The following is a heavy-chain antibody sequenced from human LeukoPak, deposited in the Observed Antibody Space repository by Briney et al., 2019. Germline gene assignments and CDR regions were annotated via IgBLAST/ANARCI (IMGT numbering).Heavy chain of an antibody. D-gene: IGHD3-10*01. J-gene: IGHJ4*02. Sequence: ASVKVSCKASGYTFTGYYMHWVRQAPGQGLEWMGWINPNSGGTNYAQKFQGRVTMTRDTSISTAYMELSRLRSDDTAVYYCARDRVRGLQYGYFDYWGQGTLVTVSS. V-gene: IGHV1-2*02. CDR1: GYTFTGYY. CDR3: ARDRVRGLQYGYFDY. CDR2: INPNSGGT.